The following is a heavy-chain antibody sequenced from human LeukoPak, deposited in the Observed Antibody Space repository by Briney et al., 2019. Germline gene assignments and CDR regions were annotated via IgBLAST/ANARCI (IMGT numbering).Heavy chain of an antibody. CDR1: GGSISSDY. D-gene: IGHD1-7*01. V-gene: IGHV4-59*01. CDR2: IYYSGGT. CDR3: ARVGTVLDGGY. J-gene: IGHJ4*02. Sequence: PSQTLSLICTVYGGSISSDYWSWIRQPPGKGLDWIGYIYYSGGTNYNPSLKSRVTISVDTSKKQFSLKLSSVTAADTAVYYCARVGTVLDGGYWGQGILVTVSS.